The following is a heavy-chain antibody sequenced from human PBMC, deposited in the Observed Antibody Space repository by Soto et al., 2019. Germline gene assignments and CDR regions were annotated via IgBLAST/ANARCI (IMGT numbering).Heavy chain of an antibody. CDR3: ASSHSLKIFGVVAGRLYY. J-gene: IGHJ4*02. D-gene: IGHD3-3*01. CDR1: GGSISSSSYY. V-gene: IGHV4-39*01. Sequence: SETLSLTCTVSGGSISSSSYYWGWIRQPPGKGLEWIGSIYYSGSTYYNPSLKSRVTISVDTSKNQFSLKPSSVTAADTAVYYCASSHSLKIFGVVAGRLYYWGQGTPVTVSS. CDR2: IYYSGST.